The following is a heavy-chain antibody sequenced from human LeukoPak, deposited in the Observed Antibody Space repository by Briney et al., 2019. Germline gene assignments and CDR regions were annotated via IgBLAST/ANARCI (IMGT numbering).Heavy chain of an antibody. J-gene: IGHJ4*02. V-gene: IGHV3-23*01. CDR1: GFTFSSYD. CDR3: AKELKRAVADGN. D-gene: IGHD6-19*01. Sequence: GGTLRLSCAASGFTFSSYDMTWVRQAPGKGLEWVSVISGSGGSTYYADSVKGRFTISRDNSKNTLYLQMNSLRAEDTAVYYCAKELKRAVADGNWGQGTLVTVSS. CDR2: ISGSGGST.